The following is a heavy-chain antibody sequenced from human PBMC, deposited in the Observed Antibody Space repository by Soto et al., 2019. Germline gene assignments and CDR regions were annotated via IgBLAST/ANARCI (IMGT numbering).Heavy chain of an antibody. CDR1: GYIFTAYS. Sequence: ASVKVSCKASGYIFTAYSMHSVRQAPGQGLEWMGVVNPSGGSTNYAQNFQGRITMTRDTSKSQFSLLLASVTAADTAVYYCARVSVVLAVFDYWGQGALVTVSS. V-gene: IGHV1-46*01. CDR2: VNPSGGST. CDR3: ARVSVVLAVFDY. J-gene: IGHJ4*02. D-gene: IGHD2-15*01.